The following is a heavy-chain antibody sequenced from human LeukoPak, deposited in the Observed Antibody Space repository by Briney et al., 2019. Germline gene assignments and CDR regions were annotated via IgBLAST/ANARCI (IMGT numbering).Heavy chain of an antibody. CDR3: ARDYYGSGSTKRTYYFDY. CDR1: GGSINTYY. J-gene: IGHJ4*02. CDR2: IYYSGST. V-gene: IGHV4-59*01. Sequence: PSETLSLTCTVSGGSINTYYWSWIRQPPGKGLEWIGYIYYSGSTNYNPSLKSRVIISVHTSKNQFSLKLSSVTAADTAVYYCARDYYGSGSTKRTYYFDYWGQGTLVTVSS. D-gene: IGHD3-10*01.